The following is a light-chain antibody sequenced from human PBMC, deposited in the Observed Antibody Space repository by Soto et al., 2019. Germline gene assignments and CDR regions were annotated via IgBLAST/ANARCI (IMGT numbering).Light chain of an antibody. V-gene: IGKV1-12*01. CDR1: QDISTW. J-gene: IGKJ4*01. CDR2: GAS. CDR3: QQANSFPLT. Sequence: IQMTQSPSYVSASVGDRVTITCRASQDISTWLAWFQQKPGKAPDLLIHGASRLQTGVPSRFSGGGSGTDFTLTISSLHPEDVATYYCQQANSFPLTFGGGTKIEIK.